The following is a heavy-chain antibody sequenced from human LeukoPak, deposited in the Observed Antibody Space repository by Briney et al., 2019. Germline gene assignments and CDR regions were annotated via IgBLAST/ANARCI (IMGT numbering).Heavy chain of an antibody. CDR2: INHSGST. V-gene: IGHV4-34*01. CDR3: ARRNGWGQRPKYYYGSGNLNWFDP. D-gene: IGHD3-10*01. Sequence: SETLSLTCAVYGGSFSGYYWSWIRQPPGKGLEWIGEINHSGSTNYNPSLKSRVTISVDTSKNQFSLKLSSVTAADTAVYYCARRNGWGQRPKYYYGSGNLNWFDPWGQGTLVTVSS. J-gene: IGHJ5*02. CDR1: GGSFSGYY.